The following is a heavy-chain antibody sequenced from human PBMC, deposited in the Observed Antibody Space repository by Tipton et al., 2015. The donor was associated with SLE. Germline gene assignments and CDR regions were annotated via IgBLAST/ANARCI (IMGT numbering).Heavy chain of an antibody. CDR1: GGSFSGYY. Sequence: TLSLTCAVYGGSFSGYYWSWIRQPPGKGLEWIGEINHSGSTNYNPSLKSRVTISVDRSKNQFSLKLSSVTAADTAVYYCARVVGVVVITRVDYWGQGTLVTVSS. J-gene: IGHJ4*02. CDR3: ARVVGVVVITRVDY. V-gene: IGHV4-34*01. D-gene: IGHD3-22*01. CDR2: INHSGST.